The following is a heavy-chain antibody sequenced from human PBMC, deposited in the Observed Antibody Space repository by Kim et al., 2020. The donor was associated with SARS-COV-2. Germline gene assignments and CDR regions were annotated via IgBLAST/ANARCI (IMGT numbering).Heavy chain of an antibody. V-gene: IGHV3-33*01. Sequence: GGSLRLSCAASGFTFSSYGMHWVRQAPGKGLEWVAVIWYDGSNKYYADSVKGRFTISRDNSKNTLYLQMNSLRAEDTAVYYCARGSGSYYNSFDYWGQGTLVTVSS. CDR2: IWYDGSNK. CDR1: GFTFSSYG. CDR3: ARGSGSYYNSFDY. J-gene: IGHJ4*02. D-gene: IGHD3-10*01.